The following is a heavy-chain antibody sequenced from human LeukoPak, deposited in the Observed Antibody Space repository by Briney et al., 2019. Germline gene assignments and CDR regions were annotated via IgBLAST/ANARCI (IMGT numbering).Heavy chain of an antibody. J-gene: IGHJ4*02. V-gene: IGHV1-69*01. CDR1: GGTFSSYA. Sequence: VASVKVSCKASGGTFSSYAISWVRQAPGQGLEWMGGIIPIFGTANYAQKFQGRVTITADESTSTAYMELSSLRSEDAAVYYCARGSPKRAVAGTFDYWGQGTLVTVSS. D-gene: IGHD6-19*01. CDR3: ARGSPKRAVAGTFDY. CDR2: IIPIFGTA.